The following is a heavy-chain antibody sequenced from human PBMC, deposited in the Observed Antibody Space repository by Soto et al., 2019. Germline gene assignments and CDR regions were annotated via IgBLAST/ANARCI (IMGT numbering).Heavy chain of an antibody. CDR2: ISAYNGNT. Sequence: QVQLVQSGAEVKKPGASVKVSCKASGYTFTSYGISWVRQAPGHGLVWMGWISAYNGNTNYAQKLQGRVTMTTISAMSTAYMELRSLRSGDTSVYYCSRELMSRVVDIYYYYYMDVWAQGTTVTVCS. CDR3: SRELMSRVVDIYYYYYMDV. CDR1: GYTFTSYG. V-gene: IGHV1-18*04. J-gene: IGHJ6*02. D-gene: IGHD3-22*01.